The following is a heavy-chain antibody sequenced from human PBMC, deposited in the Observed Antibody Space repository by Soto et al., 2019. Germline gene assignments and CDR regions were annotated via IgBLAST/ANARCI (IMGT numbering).Heavy chain of an antibody. CDR2: IKSKTDGGTT. Sequence: GGSLRLSCAASGFTFSSYSMNWVRQAPGKGLELVGRIKSKTDGGTTDYAAPVKGRFTISRDDSKNTLYLQMNSLKTEDTAVYYCTTGLADYYYYGMDVWGQGTTVTVSS. CDR1: GFTFSSYS. CDR3: TTGLADYYYYGMDV. V-gene: IGHV3-15*07. J-gene: IGHJ6*02. D-gene: IGHD6-13*01.